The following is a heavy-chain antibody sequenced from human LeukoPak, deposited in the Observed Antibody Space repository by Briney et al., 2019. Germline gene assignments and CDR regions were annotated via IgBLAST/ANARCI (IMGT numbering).Heavy chain of an antibody. CDR1: GYTFTSYG. J-gene: IGHJ6*02. CDR3: ARGRQQLVDYYYYGMDV. Sequence: ASVKVSCKASGYTFTSYGISWVRQAPGQGLEWMGWISAYNGNTNYAQKLQGRVTMTTDTSTSTAYMELSRLRSDDTAVFYCARGRQQLVDYYYYGMDVWGQGTTVTVSS. CDR2: ISAYNGNT. D-gene: IGHD6-13*01. V-gene: IGHV1-18*01.